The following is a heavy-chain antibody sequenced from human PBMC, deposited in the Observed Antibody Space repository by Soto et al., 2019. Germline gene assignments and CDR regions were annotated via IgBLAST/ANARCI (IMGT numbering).Heavy chain of an antibody. J-gene: IGHJ6*02. CDR1: GVTFPSYD. V-gene: IGHV1-69*13. Sequence: GESGKVSCKATGVTFPSYDNSWVRQAPGQGLEWMGGIIPIFGTANYAQKFQGRVTITADESTSTAYMELSSLRSEDTAVYYCARGPVGATTYYYYGMDVWGQGTTVTVSS. CDR2: IIPIFGTA. D-gene: IGHD1-26*01. CDR3: ARGPVGATTYYYYGMDV.